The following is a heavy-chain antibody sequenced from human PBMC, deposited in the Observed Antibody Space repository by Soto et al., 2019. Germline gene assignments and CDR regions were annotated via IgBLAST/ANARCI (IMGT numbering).Heavy chain of an antibody. Sequence: SVKVSCKGSGHTFSTYGISWVRQAPGHGLEWMGGIIPMFGTANYAQKFQGRVTFIADKSTSTVYMELSSLRPEDTALYYCARDPSKYNWNDWGAFDIWGHGTMVTVSS. CDR1: GHTFSTYG. J-gene: IGHJ3*02. V-gene: IGHV1-69*06. D-gene: IGHD1-20*01. CDR2: IIPMFGTA. CDR3: ARDPSKYNWNDWGAFDI.